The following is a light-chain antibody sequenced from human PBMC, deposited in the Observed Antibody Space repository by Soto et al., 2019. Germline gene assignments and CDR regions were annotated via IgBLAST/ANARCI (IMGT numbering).Light chain of an antibody. V-gene: IGKV3-20*01. CDR1: QSVTSSS. CDR3: QQYGSSPRT. J-gene: IGKJ1*01. CDR2: GAS. Sequence: EIVLTQSPGTLSLSPAERATLSCRASQSVTSSSLAWYQQKPGQAPRLLIYGASSRATGIPDIFSGSGSGTDFTLTISRLEPEEFAVYYCQQYGSSPRTFGQGTKVEI.